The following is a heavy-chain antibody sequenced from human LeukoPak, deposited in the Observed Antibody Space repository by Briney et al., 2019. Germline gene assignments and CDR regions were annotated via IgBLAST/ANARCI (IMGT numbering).Heavy chain of an antibody. CDR2: IDPSDSYT. CDR1: GYSFTSYW. V-gene: IGHV5-10-1*01. Sequence: LGESLKISCKGSGYSFTSYWISWVRQMPGKGLEWMGRIDPSDSYTNYSPSFQGHVTISADKSISTAYLQWSSLKASDTAMYYCARQAGNWFDPWGQGTLATVSS. CDR3: ARQAGNWFDP. J-gene: IGHJ5*02. D-gene: IGHD6-13*01.